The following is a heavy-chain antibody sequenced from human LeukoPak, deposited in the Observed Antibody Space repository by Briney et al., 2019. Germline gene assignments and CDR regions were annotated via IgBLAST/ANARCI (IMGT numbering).Heavy chain of an antibody. CDR3: ARATSPGDPMDY. J-gene: IGHJ4*02. CDR1: GFTVSSNY. V-gene: IGHV3-66*01. D-gene: IGHD7-27*01. Sequence: PGGSLRLSCAASGFTVSSNYMGWVRQAPGKGLEWVSVIYSGGSTYYADSVKGRFTISRDNSKNTLYLQMNSLRAEDTAVYYCARATSPGDPMDYWGQGTLVTVSS. CDR2: IYSGGST.